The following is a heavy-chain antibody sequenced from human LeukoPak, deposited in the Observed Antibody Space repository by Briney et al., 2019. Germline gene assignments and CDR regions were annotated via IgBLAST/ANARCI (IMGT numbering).Heavy chain of an antibody. D-gene: IGHD6-19*01. CDR3: ARTPNIAVAGKAGGGDY. J-gene: IGHJ4*02. CDR1: RYSFTSYW. Sequence: GESLKISCKGSRYSFTSYWIGWARQMPGKGLEWMGIIYPGDSDTRYSPSFQGQVTISADKSISTAYLQWSSLKASDTAMYYCARTPNIAVAGKAGGGDYWGQGTLVTVSS. CDR2: IYPGDSDT. V-gene: IGHV5-51*01.